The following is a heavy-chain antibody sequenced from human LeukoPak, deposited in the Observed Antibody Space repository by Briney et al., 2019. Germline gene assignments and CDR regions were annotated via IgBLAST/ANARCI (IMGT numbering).Heavy chain of an antibody. D-gene: IGHD2-2*02. Sequence: SEALSLTCTVSGGSISSYYWGWIRQPPGKGLEWIGSIYYSGSTYYNPSLKSRVTISVDTSKNQFSLKLSSVTAADTAVYYCARHIVPAAIRGWFDPWGQGTLVTVSS. V-gene: IGHV4-39*01. CDR2: IYYSGST. CDR1: GGSISSYY. J-gene: IGHJ5*02. CDR3: ARHIVPAAIRGWFDP.